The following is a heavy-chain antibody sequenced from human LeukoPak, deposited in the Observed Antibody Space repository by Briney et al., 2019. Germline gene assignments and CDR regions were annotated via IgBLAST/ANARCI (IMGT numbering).Heavy chain of an antibody. CDR1: GYSINNYW. CDR2: IYPGDSHT. CDR3: ARRAYCGGDCTRAYYSYFAMDV. J-gene: IGHJ6*02. D-gene: IGHD2-21*02. V-gene: IGHV5-51*01. Sequence: GESLKISCKGSGYSINNYWIGWVRQMPGKGLEWMGIIYPGDSHTSYSPSFQGQVTISADKSITTAYLQWSSLKASDTAVYYCARRAYCGGDCTRAYYSYFAMDVWGQGTTVTVSS.